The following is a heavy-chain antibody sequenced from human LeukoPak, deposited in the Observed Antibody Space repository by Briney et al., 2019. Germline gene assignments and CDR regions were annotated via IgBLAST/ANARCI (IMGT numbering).Heavy chain of an antibody. CDR2: IYYSGST. Sequence: SETLSLTCTVSGDSISSSSYYWGWIRQPPGKGLEWIGTIYYSGSTYYNPSLKSRVTISVDTSKKQFSLKLSSVTAADTAVYYCARGRPDGSGSYYKFDPWGQGTLVTVSS. CDR1: GDSISSSSYY. J-gene: IGHJ5*02. CDR3: ARGRPDGSGSYYKFDP. V-gene: IGHV4-39*01. D-gene: IGHD3-10*01.